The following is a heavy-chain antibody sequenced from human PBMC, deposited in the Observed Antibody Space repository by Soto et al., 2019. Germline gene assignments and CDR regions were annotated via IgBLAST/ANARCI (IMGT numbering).Heavy chain of an antibody. CDR3: ARSLEMATNYYYYGMDV. Sequence: ASVKVSCKASGYTFTGYYMHWVRQAPGQGLEWMGWINPNSGGTNYAQKFQGWVTMTRDTSISPAYMELSRLRSDDTAVYYCARSLEMATNYYYYGMDVWGQGTTVTVSS. D-gene: IGHD5-12*01. J-gene: IGHJ6*02. V-gene: IGHV1-2*04. CDR2: INPNSGGT. CDR1: GYTFTGYY.